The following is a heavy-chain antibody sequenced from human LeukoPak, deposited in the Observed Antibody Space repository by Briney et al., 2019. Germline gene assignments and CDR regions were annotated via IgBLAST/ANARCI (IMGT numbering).Heavy chain of an antibody. D-gene: IGHD6-13*01. V-gene: IGHV4-4*09. CDR1: GGSISSYY. CDR2: IFTSGST. J-gene: IGHJ4*02. Sequence: SETLSLTCTVSGGSISSYYWSWIRQPPGKGLEWIGYIFTSGSTNYNPSLKSRVTTSVDTSKNQFSLKLSSVTAADTAVCYCVRHQQQLVTGYDYWGQGTLVTVSS. CDR3: VRHQQQLVTGYDY.